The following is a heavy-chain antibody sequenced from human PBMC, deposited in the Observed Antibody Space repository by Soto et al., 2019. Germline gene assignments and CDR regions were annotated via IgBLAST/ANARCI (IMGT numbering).Heavy chain of an antibody. CDR1: GFTFCDYA. J-gene: IGHJ4*02. CDR2: IFGGGNNP. Sequence: EGQLLESGGGLVQPGGSLRLSYAASGFTFCDYAMSWVRQAPGKGREWVSSIFGGGNNPYSADSVKGRFSISRDNSKNMLYLQMDSLRVEDTAVYYCAKQEGDPVNRYYFDHWGQGTLVAVSS. CDR3: AKQEGDPVNRYYFDH. D-gene: IGHD2-21*02. V-gene: IGHV3-23*03.